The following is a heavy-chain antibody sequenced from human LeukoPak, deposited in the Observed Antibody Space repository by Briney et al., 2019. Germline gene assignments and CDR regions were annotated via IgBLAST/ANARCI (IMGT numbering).Heavy chain of an antibody. V-gene: IGHV3-23*01. Sequence: GRSLRLSCTASGFTFASQTMSWVRQAPGKGLEWVSAINGGEATTCADSVRGRFTISRDNSMNTLYLQMISLRAEDTAVYYCAKGRTTTVNYDAFDVWGQGTMVTVSS. CDR1: GFTFASQT. D-gene: IGHD4-17*01. CDR2: INGGEAT. CDR3: AKGRTTTVNYDAFDV. J-gene: IGHJ3*01.